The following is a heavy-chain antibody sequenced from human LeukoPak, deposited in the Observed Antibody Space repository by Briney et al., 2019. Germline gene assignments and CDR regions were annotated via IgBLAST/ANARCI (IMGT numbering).Heavy chain of an antibody. D-gene: IGHD1-26*01. CDR2: MYYRGST. Sequence: SETLSLTCNVSGGSISTNNYYWGWIRQPPGKGLEWIGSMYYRGSTYCNPSLKSRVTISVDRSKNQFSLKLSSVTAADTAVYYCARVLRSDDAFDIWGQGTMVTVSS. V-gene: IGHV4-39*07. CDR3: ARVLRSDDAFDI. J-gene: IGHJ3*02. CDR1: GGSISTNNYY.